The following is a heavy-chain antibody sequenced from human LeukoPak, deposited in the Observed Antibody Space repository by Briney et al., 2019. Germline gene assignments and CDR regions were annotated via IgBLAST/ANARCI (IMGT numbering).Heavy chain of an antibody. J-gene: IGHJ6*02. V-gene: IGHV3-23*01. CDR3: AKENGRFLEWLSYGMDV. D-gene: IGHD3-3*01. Sequence: GGSLRLPCAASGFTFSTYAMIWVRQAPGKGLEWVSAISRSGGDTYYADSVKGRYTISRDNSKNTLYLQMNSQRAEDTAVYCCAKENGRFLEWLSYGMDVWGQGTTVTVSS. CDR2: ISRSGGDT. CDR1: GFTFSTYA.